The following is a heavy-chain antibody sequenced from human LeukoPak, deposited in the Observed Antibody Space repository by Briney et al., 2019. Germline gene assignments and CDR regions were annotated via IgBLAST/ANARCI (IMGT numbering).Heavy chain of an antibody. CDR1: GFTVSSNY. V-gene: IGHV3-53*04. Sequence: GGSLRLSCAASGFTVSSNYMSWVRQAPGKGLEWVSVIYSGGSTYYADSVKGRFTISRHNSKNTLYLQMNSLRAEDTAVYCCARSFGADIAAAGTDGMDVWGQGTTVTVSS. J-gene: IGHJ6*02. CDR3: ARSFGADIAAAGTDGMDV. CDR2: IYSGGST. D-gene: IGHD6-13*01.